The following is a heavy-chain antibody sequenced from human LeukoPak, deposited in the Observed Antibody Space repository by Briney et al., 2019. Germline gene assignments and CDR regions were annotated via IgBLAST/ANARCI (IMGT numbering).Heavy chain of an antibody. CDR1: GGSISSYY. V-gene: IGHV4-59*08. Sequence: PSETLSLTCTVSGGSISSYYWSWIRQPPGKGLEWIGYIYYSGSTNYNPSLKSRVTISVDTSKNQFSLKLSSVTAADTAVYYCARHGTLWFGELIGSWFDPWGQGTLVTVPS. D-gene: IGHD3-10*01. CDR3: ARHGTLWFGELIGSWFDP. CDR2: IYYSGST. J-gene: IGHJ5*02.